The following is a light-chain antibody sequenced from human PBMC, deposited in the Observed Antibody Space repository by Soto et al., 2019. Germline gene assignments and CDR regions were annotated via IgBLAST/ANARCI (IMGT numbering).Light chain of an antibody. CDR3: QQYGISPQT. CDR2: GAS. Sequence: TVLTQSPGTLSLSPWEIATLSCRASQSLSPSSLAWYQQGPGQAPRLLIYGASSRATGIPERFSGSESGTDLPLPIRRLELEDFAVYYCQQYGISPQTFGQGTRLEL. J-gene: IGKJ5*01. CDR1: QSLSPSS. V-gene: IGKV3-20*01.